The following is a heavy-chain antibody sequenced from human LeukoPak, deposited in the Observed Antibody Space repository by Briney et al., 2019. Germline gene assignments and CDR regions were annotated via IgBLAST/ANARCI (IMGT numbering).Heavy chain of an antibody. V-gene: IGHV4-59*01. D-gene: IGHD3-10*01. CDR2: IYYTGGT. J-gene: IGHJ4*02. CDR1: GGSISSYY. CDR3: ARQTFGDLYFDS. Sequence: SETLSLTCTVSGGSISSYYWSWIRQTPGKGLEWIGYIYYTGGTDYNPSLKSRVTISVDTSKNQFSLKLSSVTAADTAVYYCARQTFGDLYFDSWGQGTLVTVSS.